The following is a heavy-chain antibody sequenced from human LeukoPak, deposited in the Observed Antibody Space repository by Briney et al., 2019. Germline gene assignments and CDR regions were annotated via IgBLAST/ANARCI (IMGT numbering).Heavy chain of an antibody. Sequence: KSSETLSLTCTVSGVSISSYYWSWIRQPAGKGLEWIGRIYTSGSTNYNPSLNSRVTMSVDTSKNQFSLKLSSVTAADTAVYYCARGDIAAAGAPLGYWGQGTLVTVSS. J-gene: IGHJ4*02. CDR2: IYTSGST. V-gene: IGHV4-4*07. D-gene: IGHD6-13*01. CDR1: GVSISSYY. CDR3: ARGDIAAAGAPLGY.